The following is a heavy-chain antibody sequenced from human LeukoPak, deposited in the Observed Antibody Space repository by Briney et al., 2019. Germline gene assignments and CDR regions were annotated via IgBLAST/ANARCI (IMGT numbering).Heavy chain of an antibody. J-gene: IGHJ4*02. CDR3: AREESSSSGYYFDY. Sequence: GGSLRLSYAASGFTFSSYSMNCVSQAPGKGLEWVSYISISSGIIYYAESVKGRFTISRDNAKNSLYLQMNSLRAEDTAVYYCAREESSSSGYYFDYWGQGALVTVSS. CDR1: GFTFSSYS. V-gene: IGHV3-48*01. CDR2: ISISSGII. D-gene: IGHD6-6*01.